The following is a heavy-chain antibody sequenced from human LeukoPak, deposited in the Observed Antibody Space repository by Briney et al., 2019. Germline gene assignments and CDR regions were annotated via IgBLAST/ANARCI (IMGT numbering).Heavy chain of an antibody. J-gene: IGHJ6*03. D-gene: IGHD3-22*01. V-gene: IGHV4-61*02. CDR3: ARSSEGRYYYDSSGFSYYYYYMDV. CDR1: GDSISSGDYY. Sequence: PSETLSLTCTVSGDSISSGDYYWSWIRHPAGKGLEWIGRISSSGSTNYTLSLKSRVTISVDTSKNQFSLKLSSVTAADTAVYYCARSSEGRYYYDSSGFSYYYYYMDVWGKGTTVTISS. CDR2: ISSSGST.